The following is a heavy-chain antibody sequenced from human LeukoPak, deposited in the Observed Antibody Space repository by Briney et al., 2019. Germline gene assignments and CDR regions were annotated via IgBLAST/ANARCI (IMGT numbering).Heavy chain of an antibody. J-gene: IGHJ4*02. Sequence: GASVKVSCKASGGTFSSYAISWVRQAPGQGLEWMGGIIPIFGTANYAQKFQGRVTITADESTSTAYMELSSLRSEDAAVYYCARDLVGATRDGDYWGQGTLVTVSS. CDR3: ARDLVGATRDGDY. V-gene: IGHV1-69*13. D-gene: IGHD1-26*01. CDR1: GGTFSSYA. CDR2: IIPIFGTA.